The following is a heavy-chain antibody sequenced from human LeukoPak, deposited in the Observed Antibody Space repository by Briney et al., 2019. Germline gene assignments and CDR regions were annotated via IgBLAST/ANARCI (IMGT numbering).Heavy chain of an antibody. V-gene: IGHV3-23*01. J-gene: IGHJ4*02. CDR3: GKTTVGYSSGQKPAWPVDY. D-gene: IGHD5-18*01. Sequence: GGSLRLSCEASGFTFGSHAMYWVRQAPGKGLEWVAGIFGSGGSPHYADSVKGRFTISRDNSRNTVYLQINSLRAEDTAVYYCGKTTVGYSSGQKPAWPVDYWGQGTLVAVSS. CDR1: GFTFGSHA. CDR2: IFGSGGSP.